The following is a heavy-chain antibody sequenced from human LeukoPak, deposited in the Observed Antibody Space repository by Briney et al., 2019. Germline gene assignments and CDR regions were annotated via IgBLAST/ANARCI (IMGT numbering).Heavy chain of an antibody. CDR1: GFTFSSSA. D-gene: IGHD3-22*01. J-gene: IGHJ4*02. CDR3: AKGSYYDSSGSFYFDY. Sequence: GRSLRLSCAASGFTFSSSAMSWVRQAPGKGLEWVSGISGSGDNTYYADSVKGRFTISRDNSKNTLYVQVNSLGTEDTAAYYCAKGSYYDSSGSFYFDYWGQGTLVTVSS. V-gene: IGHV3-23*01. CDR2: ISGSGDNT.